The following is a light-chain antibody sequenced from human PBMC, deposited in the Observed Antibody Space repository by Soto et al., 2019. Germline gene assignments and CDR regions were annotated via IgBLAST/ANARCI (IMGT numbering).Light chain of an antibody. CDR3: QQYNNCPPGIA. V-gene: IGKV3-11*01. CDR2: DAS. Sequence: EVMLIQSPATLSLYTGESATLSCSAYQSVSGFLGWYQQKLGWAPRLLIYDASKRASGIPARFSGSGSGTDFTLTISSLEPEDFAVYYCQQYNNCPPGIAFGQGTRWRL. J-gene: IGKJ5*01. CDR1: QSVSGF.